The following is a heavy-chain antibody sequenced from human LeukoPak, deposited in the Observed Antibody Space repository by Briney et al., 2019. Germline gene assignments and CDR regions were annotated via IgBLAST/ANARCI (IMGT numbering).Heavy chain of an antibody. V-gene: IGHV4-61*02. J-gene: IGHJ4*02. CDR3: ARASIAAAGTGSGSFDY. Sequence: SETLSLTCTVSGGSISSGSYYWSWIRQPAGKGLEWIGRIYTSGSTNYNPSLKSRVTISVDTSKNQFSLKLSSVTAADTAVYYCARASIAAAGTGSGSFDYWGQGTLVTVSS. CDR2: IYTSGST. CDR1: GGSISSGSYY. D-gene: IGHD6-13*01.